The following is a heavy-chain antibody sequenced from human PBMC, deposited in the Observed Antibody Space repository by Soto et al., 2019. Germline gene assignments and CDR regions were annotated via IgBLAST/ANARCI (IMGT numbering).Heavy chain of an antibody. CDR2: VFPGDSQT. Sequence: GESLKISCQVSGYTFTNYWVAWVRQLPGKGLEWMGIVFPGDSQTTYGPSFEGQVTFSADQSTSTAFLQWNRLRASDNGVYFCASRKLHCGVGSCYGSNDLDYWGQGTMVTVSS. V-gene: IGHV5-51*01. CDR3: ASRKLHCGVGSCYGSNDLDY. D-gene: IGHD2-21*01. CDR1: GYTFTNYW. J-gene: IGHJ4*02.